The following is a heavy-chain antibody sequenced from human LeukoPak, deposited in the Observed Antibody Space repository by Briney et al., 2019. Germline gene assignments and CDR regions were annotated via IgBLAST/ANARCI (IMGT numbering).Heavy chain of an antibody. D-gene: IGHD5-24*01. Sequence: PGGSLRLSCAASGFTFSSYAMSWVRQAPGKGLEWVSAISGSGGSTYYADSVKGRFTISRDNAKNSLYLQMNSLRAEDTAVYYCARRDRYTYVEDYWGQGTLVTVSS. CDR3: ARRDRYTYVEDY. CDR2: ISGSGGST. CDR1: GFTFSSYA. V-gene: IGHV3-23*01. J-gene: IGHJ4*02.